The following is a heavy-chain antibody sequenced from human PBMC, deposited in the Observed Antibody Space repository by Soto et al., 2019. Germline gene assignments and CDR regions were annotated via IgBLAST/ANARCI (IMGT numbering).Heavy chain of an antibody. Sequence: SETLSLTCTVSGGSISRYYWSWIGQPPGKGLEWIGYIYYSGSTNYNPSLKSRVTISVGTSKNQFSLKLSSVTAADTAVYYCARGSPKGYSGYDWGGYYYYYYMDVWGKGSTVTVSS. CDR3: ARGSPKGYSGYDWGGYYYYYYMDV. V-gene: IGHV4-59*01. CDR1: GGSISRYY. CDR2: IYYSGST. D-gene: IGHD5-12*01. J-gene: IGHJ6*03.